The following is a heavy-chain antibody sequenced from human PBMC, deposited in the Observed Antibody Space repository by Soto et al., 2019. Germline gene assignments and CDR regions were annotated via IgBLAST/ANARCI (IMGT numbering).Heavy chain of an antibody. J-gene: IGHJ6*04. V-gene: IGHV1-69*01. Sequence: QVQLGQSGAEVKKPGSSVKVSCKASGCTFSSYAISWVRQAPGQGREWMGGIIPIFGTANYAQKLQGRGTITADESTSTAYMELSSLRSEDTAVYYCATRFLRYCSSTSCSYYYCMDVWGKVTTVTVSS. D-gene: IGHD2-2*01. CDR2: IIPIFGTA. CDR3: ATRFLRYCSSTSCSYYYCMDV. CDR1: GCTFSSYA.